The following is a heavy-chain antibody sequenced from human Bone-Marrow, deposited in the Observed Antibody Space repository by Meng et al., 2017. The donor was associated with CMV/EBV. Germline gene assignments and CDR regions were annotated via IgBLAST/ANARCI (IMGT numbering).Heavy chain of an antibody. CDR3: ASENTITIFGVVTNYGMDV. CDR2: INTDGSST. J-gene: IGHJ6*02. V-gene: IGHV3-74*01. Sequence: GGSVRLSCAPSRFPSSSYSMNWVRQAPGKGLVWVSRINTDGSSTSYEDSVKGRITISRDNAKNTLYRQMNSLRTEDTAVSYCASENTITIFGVVTNYGMDVWGQGTTVTVSS. CDR1: RFPSSSYS. D-gene: IGHD3-3*01.